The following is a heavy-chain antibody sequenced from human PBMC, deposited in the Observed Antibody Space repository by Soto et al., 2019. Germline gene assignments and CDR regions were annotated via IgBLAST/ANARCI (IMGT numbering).Heavy chain of an antibody. V-gene: IGHV3-30*18. J-gene: IGHJ5*02. CDR3: AKDGQYYGSGRNWFDP. D-gene: IGHD3-10*01. CDR1: GFTFSSYG. CDR2: ISYDGSNK. Sequence: HPGGSLRLSCAASGFTFSSYGMHWVRQAPGKGLEWVAVISYDGSNKYYADSVKGRFTISRDNSKNTLYLQMNSLRAEDTAVYYCAKDGQYYGSGRNWFDPWGQGTLVTVSS.